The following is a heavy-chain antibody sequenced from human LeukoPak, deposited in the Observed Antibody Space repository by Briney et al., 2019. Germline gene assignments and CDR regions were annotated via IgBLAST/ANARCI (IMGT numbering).Heavy chain of an antibody. CDR3: ASYYDSSGYYYDDYYYYYYMDV. Sequence: VASVKVSCKASGYTFTSYGISWVRQAPGQGLEWMGGIIPIFGTANYAQKFQGRVTITADKSTSTAYMELSSLRSEDTAVYYCASYYDSSGYYYDDYYYYYYMDVWGKGTTVTVSS. CDR2: IIPIFGTA. J-gene: IGHJ6*03. D-gene: IGHD3-22*01. V-gene: IGHV1-69*06. CDR1: GYTFTSYG.